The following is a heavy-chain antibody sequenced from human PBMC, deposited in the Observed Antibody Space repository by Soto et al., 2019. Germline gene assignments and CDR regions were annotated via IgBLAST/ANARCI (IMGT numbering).Heavy chain of an antibody. CDR2: IIPFLEIP. D-gene: IGHD5-12*01. CDR1: GGTFSSYT. CDR3: AIEWLLVDY. J-gene: IGHJ4*02. V-gene: IGHV1-69*02. Sequence: QVQLVQSGAEVKKPGSSVKVSCKTSGGTFSSYTISWVRQAPGQGLEWMGRIIPFLEIPNYAQKFQGRVPITADTSTSTAYMELSSLRAEDTAVYYCAIEWLLVDYWGQGSLVTVSS.